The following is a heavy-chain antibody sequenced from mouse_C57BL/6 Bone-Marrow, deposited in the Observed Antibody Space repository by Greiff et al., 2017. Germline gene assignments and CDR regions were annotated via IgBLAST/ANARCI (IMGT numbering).Heavy chain of an antibody. CDR2: IDPENGDT. J-gene: IGHJ1*03. V-gene: IGHV14-4*01. D-gene: IGHD2-5*01. CDR1: GFNIKDDY. CDR3: TTYSNYRWYLDV. Sequence: VQLQQSGAELVRPGASVKLSCTASGFNIKDDYMHWVKQRPEQGLEWIGWIDPENGDTEYASKFQGKATITADTSSITAYLQLSSLTSEDTAVYYCTTYSNYRWYLDVWGTGTTVTVSS.